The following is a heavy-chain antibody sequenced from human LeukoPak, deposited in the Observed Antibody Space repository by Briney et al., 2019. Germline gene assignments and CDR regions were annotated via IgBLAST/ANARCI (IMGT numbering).Heavy chain of an antibody. V-gene: IGHV4-4*09. CDR1: GGSISSYC. J-gene: IGHJ5*02. Sequence: PSETLSLSCTVSGGSISSYCWNWVRQPPGKGLEWIGYIYTSGRIDYNPSLKSRVTMSADTAKNQLSMELTFLTAADTAVYYCATSYDAKTAPYDLWGQGTLVTVSS. D-gene: IGHD3-3*01. CDR3: ATSYDAKTAPYDL. CDR2: IYTSGRI.